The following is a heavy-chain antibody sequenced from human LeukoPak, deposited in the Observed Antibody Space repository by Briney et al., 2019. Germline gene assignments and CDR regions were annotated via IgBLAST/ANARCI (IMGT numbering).Heavy chain of an antibody. V-gene: IGHV4-59*01. Sequence: PSETLSLTCTVSGGSISSYYWSWIRQPPGKGLEWIGYFYYSGSTNYNPSLRSRVTISVDTSKNQFSLKLSSVTAADTAVYYCARGAGWYGSWGQGTLVAVSS. J-gene: IGHJ5*01. CDR1: GGSISSYY. CDR3: ARGAGWYGS. CDR2: FYYSGST.